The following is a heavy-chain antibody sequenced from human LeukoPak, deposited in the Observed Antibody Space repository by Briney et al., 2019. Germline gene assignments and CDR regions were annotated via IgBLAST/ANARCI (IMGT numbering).Heavy chain of an antibody. V-gene: IGHV3-74*01. Sequence: GGSLRLSCAASGFTFSSYWMHWVRQAPGKGLVWVSRINSDGSITNYADSVKGRFTISRDNAKNTLYLQMNSLRAEDTAVYYCARDQSRTRGYFDYWGQGTLVTVSS. D-gene: IGHD3-10*01. CDR2: INSDGSIT. CDR3: ARDQSRTRGYFDY. J-gene: IGHJ4*02. CDR1: GFTFSSYW.